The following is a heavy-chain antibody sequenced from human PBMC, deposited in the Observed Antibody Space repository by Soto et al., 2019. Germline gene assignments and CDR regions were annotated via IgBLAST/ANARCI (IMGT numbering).Heavy chain of an antibody. V-gene: IGHV3-33*01. CDR3: ARDHVANYYVSSGPGYYYYYGMDV. CDR1: GFTFSSYG. J-gene: IGHJ6*02. Sequence: GGSLRLSCAASGFTFSSYGMHWVRQAPGKGLEWVAVIWYDGSNKYYADSVKGRFTISRDNSKNTLYLQMNSLRAEDTAVYYCARDHVANYYVSSGPGYYYYYGMDVWGQGTTVTVSS. CDR2: IWYDGSNK. D-gene: IGHD3-22*01.